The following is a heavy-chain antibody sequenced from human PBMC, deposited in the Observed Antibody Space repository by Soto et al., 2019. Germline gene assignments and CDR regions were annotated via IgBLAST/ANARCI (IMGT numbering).Heavy chain of an antibody. D-gene: IGHD3-22*01. V-gene: IGHV3-9*01. J-gene: IGHJ4*02. CDR2: ITWNGEVL. CDR3: VKDSESRGYLTHLDY. Sequence: PGGSLRLSCVASGFTFDDYAIHWVRQTPGKGLEWVSGITWNGEVLGYADSVKGRFTISRDNAKNSLYLEMNSLRPEDTALYYCVKDSESRGYLTHLDYWGQGTLVTVSS. CDR1: GFTFDDYA.